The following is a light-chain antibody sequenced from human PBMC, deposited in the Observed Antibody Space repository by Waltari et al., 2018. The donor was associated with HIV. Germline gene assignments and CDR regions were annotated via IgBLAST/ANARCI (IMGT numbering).Light chain of an antibody. CDR2: KNY. J-gene: IGLJ1*01. CDR1: SSNIGNDN. CDR3: VGWDGSLSGYV. V-gene: IGLV1-47*01. Sequence: QSVLTQPPSASGTPGQTVTISCSGSSSNIGNDNVYWYQQLPGLTPKPLIYKNYQRPSGVPDRFAGSKSGTSDSLAISGLRSEDEADYYCVGWDGSLSGYVFGAGTKVTVL.